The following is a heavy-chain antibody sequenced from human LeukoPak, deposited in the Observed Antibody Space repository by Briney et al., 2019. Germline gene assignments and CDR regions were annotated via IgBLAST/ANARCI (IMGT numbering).Heavy chain of an antibody. CDR1: GYSISSGYY. V-gene: IGHV4-38-2*02. D-gene: IGHD3-9*01. Sequence: SETLSLTCTVSGYSISSGYYWGWIRQPPGKGLEWIGSIYHSGSTYYNPSLKSRVTISVDTSKNQFSLKLSSVTAADTAVYYCARSTYYDILTGYRPPYYFDYWGQGTLVTVSS. J-gene: IGHJ4*02. CDR2: IYHSGST. CDR3: ARSTYYDILTGYRPPYYFDY.